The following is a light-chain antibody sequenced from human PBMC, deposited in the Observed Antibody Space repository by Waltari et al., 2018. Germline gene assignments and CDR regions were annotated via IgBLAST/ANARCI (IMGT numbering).Light chain of an antibody. CDR3: QQTYTSPNT. CDR2: VTF. CDR1: QSIVNY. V-gene: IGKV1-39*01. Sequence: DIQMTQSPSSLSASVGDIVTITCRASQSIVNYLNWSQHKPGKAPKVLTHVTFRLQDGVPSRFSGGGSGTDFTLTISSLQPEDFATYFCQQTYTSPNTFGQGTKLEIK. J-gene: IGKJ2*01.